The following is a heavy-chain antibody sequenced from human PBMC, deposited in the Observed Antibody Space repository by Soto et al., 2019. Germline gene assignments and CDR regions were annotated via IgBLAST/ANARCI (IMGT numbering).Heavy chain of an antibody. CDR2: ISGSGGST. V-gene: IGHV3-23*01. Sequence: PGGSLRLSCAASGFTFSSYAMSWVRQAPGKGLEWVSAISGSGGSTYYADSVKGRFTISRDNSKNTLYLQMNSLRAEDTAVYYCAKGGDIVVVQAALNMDVWGKGTTVTVSS. CDR1: GFTFSSYA. CDR3: AKGGDIVVVQAALNMDV. D-gene: IGHD2-2*01. J-gene: IGHJ6*03.